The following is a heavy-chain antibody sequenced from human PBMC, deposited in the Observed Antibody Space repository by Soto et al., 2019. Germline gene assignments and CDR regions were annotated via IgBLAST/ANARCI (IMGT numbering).Heavy chain of an antibody. J-gene: IGHJ6*02. CDR3: VMLDNYVTPTPQDG. CDR2: ISPYTGNT. CDR1: DYIFVDYG. Sequence: QVQLVQSGDEVKKPGASVKVSCKASDYIFVDYGIAWVRQAPGQGLEWKGWISPYTGNTHSASKVQGRLTMTTDTSTSRAYMDLWSLTSDDTAVYYCVMLDNYVTPTPQDGWGQGSTVTVSS. D-gene: IGHD3-16*01. V-gene: IGHV1-18*01.